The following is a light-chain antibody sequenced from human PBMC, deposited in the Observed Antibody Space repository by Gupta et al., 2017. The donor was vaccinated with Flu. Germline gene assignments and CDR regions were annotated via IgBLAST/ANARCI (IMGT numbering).Light chain of an antibody. CDR1: QMVRRNY. CDR3: QQYCNSPRT. V-gene: IGKV3-20*01. J-gene: IGKJ1*01. CDR2: GAS. Sequence: TLYLSPGERSTHSCWARQMVRRNYLAWYQQKPGQAPRLLIYGASTRAYDIPDRFSGSGSGTEFTLTISRREPDDSAVYCCQQYCNSPRTFGQGTKVEIK.